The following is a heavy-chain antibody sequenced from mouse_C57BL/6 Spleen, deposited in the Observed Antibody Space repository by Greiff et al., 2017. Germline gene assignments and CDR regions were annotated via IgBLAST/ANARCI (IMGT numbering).Heavy chain of an antibody. CDR2: ISYDGSN. CDR1: GYSITSGYY. Sequence: VQLQQSGPGLVKPSQSLSLTCSVTGYSITSGYYWNWIRQFPGNKLEWMGYISYDGSNNYNPSLKNRISITRDTSKNQFFLKLNSVTTEDTATYYCARDDGGFAYWGQGTLVTVSA. CDR3: ARDDGGFAY. V-gene: IGHV3-6*01. J-gene: IGHJ3*01.